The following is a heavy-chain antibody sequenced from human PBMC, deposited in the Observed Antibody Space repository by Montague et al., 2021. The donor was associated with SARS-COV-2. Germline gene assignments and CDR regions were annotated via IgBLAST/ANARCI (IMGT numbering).Heavy chain of an antibody. Sequence: SQTLSLTCAVHGGSFSTYSWYWIRQHPGKGLEWMGEVHHCGSTYYSPSLKSRVTISADTSKNQFSLKLTSVAAADTAVDYCARLGDGVVPSPILCFEPYYAYYYMDVWGRGTTVTVSS. CDR1: GGSFSTYS. D-gene: IGHD3-10*01. V-gene: IGHV4-34*01. CDR3: ARLGDGVVPSPILCFEPYYAYYYMDV. CDR2: VHHCGST. J-gene: IGHJ6*03.